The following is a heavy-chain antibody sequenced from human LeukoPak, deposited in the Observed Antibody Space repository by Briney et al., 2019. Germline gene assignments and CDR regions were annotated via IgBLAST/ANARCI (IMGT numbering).Heavy chain of an antibody. V-gene: IGHV3-21*04. D-gene: IGHD6-19*01. J-gene: IGHJ6*03. Sequence: GGSLRLSCAASGFIFNRYAMSWVRQAPGKGLEWVSSISSSSSYIYYADSVKGRFTISRDNAKNSMYLQMNSLRAEDTAVYYCARAPRSIAVAGGFMDVWGKGTTVTISS. CDR2: ISSSSSYI. CDR3: ARAPRSIAVAGGFMDV. CDR1: GFIFNRYA.